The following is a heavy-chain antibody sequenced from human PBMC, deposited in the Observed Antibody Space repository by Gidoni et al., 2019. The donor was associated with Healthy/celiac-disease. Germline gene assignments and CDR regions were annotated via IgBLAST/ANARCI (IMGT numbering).Heavy chain of an antibody. CDR2: INHSGST. CDR3: ASGKGYGSGSYYPDYWYSDL. J-gene: IGHJ2*01. D-gene: IGHD3-10*01. Sequence: GYYWSWIRQPPGKGLEWIGEINHSGSTNYNPSLKSRVTISVDTSKNQFSLKLSSVTAADTAVYYCASGKGYGSGSYYPDYWYSDLWGRGTLVTVSS. CDR1: GYY. V-gene: IGHV4-34*01.